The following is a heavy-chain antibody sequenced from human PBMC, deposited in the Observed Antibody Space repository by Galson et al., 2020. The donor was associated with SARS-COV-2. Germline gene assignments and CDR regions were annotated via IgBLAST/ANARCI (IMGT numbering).Heavy chain of an antibody. Sequence: GESLKILCVASGIRFTTLGIHWVRQSPGKGPEWGAVISYDGKEKNYADPVKGRFTISRDNPKKTMYLQMNSLRAEDTAVYYCTRVPLVSNSMWGGYKYCYYMDVWAKGTSVTASS. J-gene: IGHJ6*03. CDR2: ISYDGKEK. CDR1: GIRFTTLG. D-gene: IGHD3-3*01. CDR3: TRVPLVSNSMWGGYKYCYYMDV. V-gene: IGHV3-30*16.